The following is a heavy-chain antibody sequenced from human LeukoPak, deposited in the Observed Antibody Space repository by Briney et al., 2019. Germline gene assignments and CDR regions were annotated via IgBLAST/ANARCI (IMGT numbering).Heavy chain of an antibody. Sequence: ASVKVSCKASGYTFTNYYVHWARQAPGQGLEWMGVINPRDGSTSYAQKFQGRVTMTRDTSTSTVYMELSSLTSDDTAVYYCARDQVVTAFLEFDYWGRGTLVTVSS. CDR2: INPRDGST. CDR3: ARDQVVTAFLEFDY. V-gene: IGHV1-46*01. D-gene: IGHD2-21*02. J-gene: IGHJ4*02. CDR1: GYTFTNYY.